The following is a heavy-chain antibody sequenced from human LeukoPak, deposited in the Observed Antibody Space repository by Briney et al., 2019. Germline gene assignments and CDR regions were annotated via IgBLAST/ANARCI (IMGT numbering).Heavy chain of an antibody. CDR2: ISNDGSVK. CDR3: AKVGGSGTSYYYFGMDV. D-gene: IGHD3-10*01. Sequence: GGSLRVSCTAPGITFSNYAMHWVRQAPGEGLEWVTVISNDGSVKYYADSVKGRFTISRDNSKNTLYLQMNSLRAEDTAVYFCAKVGGSGTSYYYFGMDVWGQGTTVTVSS. CDR1: GITFSNYA. J-gene: IGHJ6*02. V-gene: IGHV3-30*04.